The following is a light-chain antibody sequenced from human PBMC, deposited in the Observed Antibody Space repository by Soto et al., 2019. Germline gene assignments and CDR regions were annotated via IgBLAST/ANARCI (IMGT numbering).Light chain of an antibody. CDR2: DVS. J-gene: IGKJ5*01. CDR3: QQVNIYPIT. Sequence: AIQVTQSPSSLSASVGDRVTITCRASQDIRGALAWYQQKPGKAPKLLIYDVSTVQSGVPSRFSGRGSGTKFTLSITSLQHEDFATYYCQQVNIYPITFGQGTRLDI. CDR1: QDIRGA. V-gene: IGKV1-13*02.